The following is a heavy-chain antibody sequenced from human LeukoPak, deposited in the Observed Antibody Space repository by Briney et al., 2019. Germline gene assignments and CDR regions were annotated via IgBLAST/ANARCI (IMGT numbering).Heavy chain of an antibody. V-gene: IGHV3-48*03. Sequence: PGGSLRLSCAASGFTFSSYEMNWVRQAPGKGLEWVSYISSSGSTIYYGDSVKGRFTISRDNAKNSLYLQMNSLRAEDTAVYYCASGLLWFGELSHPFDYWGQGTLVTVSS. CDR1: GFTFSSYE. CDR3: ASGLLWFGELSHPFDY. D-gene: IGHD3-10*01. CDR2: ISSSGSTI. J-gene: IGHJ4*02.